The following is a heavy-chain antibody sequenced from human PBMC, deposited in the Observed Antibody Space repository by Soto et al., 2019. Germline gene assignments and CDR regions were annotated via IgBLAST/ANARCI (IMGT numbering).Heavy chain of an antibody. Sequence: QVKLVESGGGVVQPGRSRRLSCVTSGFTFRSYGLHWVRQSPDKGLEWVAVIKSDGTTADYIESVKGRSFISRDNSKKTVYLQMNNRRPEDTGIYYCAKPRSSLEWPPFDPWGQGTLLTVSS. V-gene: IGHV3-30-3*02. CDR2: IKSDGTTA. J-gene: IGHJ5*02. CDR1: GFTFRSYG. D-gene: IGHD3-3*01. CDR3: AKPRSSLEWPPFDP.